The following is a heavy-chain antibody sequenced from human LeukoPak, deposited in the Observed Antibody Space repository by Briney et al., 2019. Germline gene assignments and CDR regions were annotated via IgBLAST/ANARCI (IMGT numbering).Heavy chain of an antibody. D-gene: IGHD2-21*02. J-gene: IGHJ4*02. CDR3: ARDLGTAGRPNDN. V-gene: IGHV4-34*01. CDR2: ISHSGST. Sequence: SETLSLTCAVYGGSFSGFHWSWIRQPPGKGLEWIGEISHSGSTNYNPSLKSRVTISVDTSKNQFSLKLSSVTAADTAVYFCARDLGTAGRPNDNWGPGTLVTVSS. CDR1: GGSFSGFH.